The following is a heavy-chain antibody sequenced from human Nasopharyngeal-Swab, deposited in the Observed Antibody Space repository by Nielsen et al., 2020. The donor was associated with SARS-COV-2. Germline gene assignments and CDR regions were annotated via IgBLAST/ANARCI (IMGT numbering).Heavy chain of an antibody. D-gene: IGHD4-17*01. J-gene: IGHJ6*02. V-gene: IGHV4-30-2*01. CDR3: ARGFHDYGDCPWSDYGMDV. Sequence: WIRQPPGKGLEWIGYIYHSGSTYYNPSLKSRVTISVDRSKNQFSLKLSSVTAADTAVYYCARGFHDYGDCPWSDYGMDVWGQGTTVTVSS. CDR2: IYHSGST.